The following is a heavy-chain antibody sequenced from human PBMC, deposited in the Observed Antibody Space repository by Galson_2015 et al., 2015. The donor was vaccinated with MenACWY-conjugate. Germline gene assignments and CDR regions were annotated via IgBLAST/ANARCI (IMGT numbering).Heavy chain of an antibody. CDR2: IEAKAAGGAT. J-gene: IGHJ4*02. V-gene: IGHV3-15*07. D-gene: IGHD1-26*01. Sequence: SLRLSCAASGFIFSNAWMNWVRQAPGKGLEWVGRIEAKAAGGATDYAAPVKGRFTISRDDSRDALYLQMNGLKSDDTAVYYCATERGYGGSRTFDYWGQGTLVTVSS. CDR1: GFIFSNAW. CDR3: ATERGYGGSRTFDY.